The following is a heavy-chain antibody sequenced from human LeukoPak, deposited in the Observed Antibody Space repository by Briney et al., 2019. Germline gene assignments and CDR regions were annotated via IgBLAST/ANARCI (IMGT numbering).Heavy chain of an antibody. CDR3: TTEIYYYDSNGDHDAFDI. CDR1: GFTFSNGW. D-gene: IGHD3-22*01. CDR2: IKSETDGGTI. J-gene: IGHJ3*02. V-gene: IGHV3-15*01. Sequence: GGSLRLSCVASGFTFSNGWMSWVRQAPGKGLEWVGRIKSETDGGTIDYAAPVKGRFIISRDDSKDTLYLHLNSLKSEDTAVYYCTTEIYYYDSNGDHDAFDIWGQGTMVTVSS.